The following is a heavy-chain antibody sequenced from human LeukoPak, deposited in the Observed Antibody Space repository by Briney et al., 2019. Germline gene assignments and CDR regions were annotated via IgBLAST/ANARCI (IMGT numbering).Heavy chain of an antibody. V-gene: IGHV1-69*13. CDR1: EGTFSSYA. D-gene: IGHD2-21*01. CDR3: AREIGPFPRYYFDY. CDR2: IIPIFGTA. Sequence: SVKVSCKASEGTFSSYAISWVRQAPGQGLEWMGGIIPIFGTANYAQKFQGRVTITADESTSTAYMELSSLRSEDTAVYYCAREIGPFPRYYFDYWGQGTLVTVSS. J-gene: IGHJ4*02.